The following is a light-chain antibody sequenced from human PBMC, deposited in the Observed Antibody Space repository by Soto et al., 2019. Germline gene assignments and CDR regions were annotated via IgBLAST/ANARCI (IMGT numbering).Light chain of an antibody. CDR2: GSF. J-gene: IGKJ4*01. Sequence: EIVMTQSPATLSVSPGETATLSCRASENVSYNLAGYQQKLGQGPRLLIYGSFTRATGIPARFSGSGSGTEFTLTISSLQSEDSAVYYCQQYRKWPPLTFGGGTKVEIK. V-gene: IGKV3-15*01. CDR1: ENVSYN. CDR3: QQYRKWPPLT.